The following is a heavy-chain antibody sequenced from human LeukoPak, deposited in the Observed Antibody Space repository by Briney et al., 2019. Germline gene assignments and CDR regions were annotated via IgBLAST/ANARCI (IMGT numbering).Heavy chain of an antibody. CDR2: ISGSGGST. V-gene: IGHV3-23*01. D-gene: IGHD6-19*01. CDR3: AKDRAVAGTFDY. CDR1: GFTFSSYA. Sequence: GGYLRLSCAASGFTFSSYAMSWVPQAPGKGLEWVSAISGSGGSTYYADSVKGRFTISRDNSKNTLYLQMNSLRAEDTAVYYCAKDRAVAGTFDYWGQGALVTVSS. J-gene: IGHJ4*02.